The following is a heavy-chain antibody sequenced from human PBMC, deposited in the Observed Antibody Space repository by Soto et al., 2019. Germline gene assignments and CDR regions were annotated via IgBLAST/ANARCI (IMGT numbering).Heavy chain of an antibody. CDR3: AREGVAPYYYYGMDV. V-gene: IGHV1-18*01. CDR1: GYTFTRSG. D-gene: IGHD5-12*01. CDR2: ISSYNGDT. J-gene: IGHJ6*02. Sequence: ASVKVSCKASGYTFTRSGISWVRQAPGQGPEWMGWISSYNGDTNYAQTFQGRVTMTTDTSTSTAYMELRSLRSDNTAVYYCAREGVAPYYYYGMDVWGQGTTVTVSS.